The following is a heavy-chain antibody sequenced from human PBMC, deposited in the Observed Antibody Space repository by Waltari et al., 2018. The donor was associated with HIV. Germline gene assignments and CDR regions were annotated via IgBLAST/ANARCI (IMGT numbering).Heavy chain of an antibody. D-gene: IGHD3-22*01. CDR1: GFIFRFFD. CDR2: IGYDGTKK. Sequence: QVQLVESGGGVVQPGRSRSLSCAASGFIFRFFDIHGVRQAPGKGLEWVAVIGYDGTKKDFADSVKGRFTISRDNSKNTLYLQMNSLRAEDTAVYYCARDSHYYDSTPFDYWGQGTLVTVSS. J-gene: IGHJ4*02. V-gene: IGHV3-33*01. CDR3: ARDSHYYDSTPFDY.